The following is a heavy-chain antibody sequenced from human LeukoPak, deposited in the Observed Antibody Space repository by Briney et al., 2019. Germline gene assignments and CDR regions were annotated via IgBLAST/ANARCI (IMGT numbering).Heavy chain of an antibody. V-gene: IGHV3-30*02. CDR3: AKVILVDTAMVTVTYYYYYMDV. D-gene: IGHD5-18*01. J-gene: IGHJ6*03. CDR2: IRYDGSNK. Sequence: GGSLGLSCAASGFTFSSYGMHWVRQAPGKGLEWVAFIRYDGSNKYYADSVKGRFTISRDNSKNTLYLQMNSLRAEDTAVYYCAKVILVDTAMVTVTYYYYYMDVWGKGTTVTVSS. CDR1: GFTFSSYG.